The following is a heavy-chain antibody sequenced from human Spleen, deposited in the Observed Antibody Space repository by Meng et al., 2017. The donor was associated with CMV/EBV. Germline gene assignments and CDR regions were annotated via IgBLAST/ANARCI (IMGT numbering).Heavy chain of an antibody. CDR1: GFTFSSYA. CDR2: ISYDGDRK. J-gene: IGHJ6*02. D-gene: IGHD2-2*03. V-gene: IGHV3-30*09. Sequence: GESLKISCVVSGFTFSSYAMHWVRQAPGKGLEWVAVISYDGDRKEHAESVKGRLAISRDNSRNTLYLQMNSLRVEDTAVYYCARALIVGRWIFDPLPPKQYYGMDVWGQGTTVTDSS. CDR3: ARALIVGRWIFDPLPPKQYYGMDV.